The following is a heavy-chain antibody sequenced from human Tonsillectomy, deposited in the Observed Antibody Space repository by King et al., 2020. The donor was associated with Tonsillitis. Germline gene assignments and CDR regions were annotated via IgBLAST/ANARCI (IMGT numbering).Heavy chain of an antibody. Sequence: VQLVESGGGLVQPGGSLRLSCAASGFTFSSYAMNWVRQAPGKGLEWVSTISGSGGSTYCADSVKGRFTISTDNSKNTLYLQMNSLRAEDTAVYFCAREPYDSSGYYLDYWGQGTLVTVSS. CDR2: ISGSGGST. J-gene: IGHJ4*02. CDR1: GFTFSSYA. CDR3: AREPYDSSGYYLDY. V-gene: IGHV3-23*04. D-gene: IGHD3-22*01.